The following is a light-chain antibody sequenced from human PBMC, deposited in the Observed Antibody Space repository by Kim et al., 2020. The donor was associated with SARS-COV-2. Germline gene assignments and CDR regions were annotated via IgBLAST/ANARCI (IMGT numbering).Light chain of an antibody. J-gene: IGLJ2*01. Sequence: QSALTQPPSASWSPGQSVAISCTGTSSDVGGYNYVSWYQQHPGKAPKVMIYEVNKRPSGVPDRFSGSKSGNTASLTVSGLQAEDEADYYCTSYAGNSNFVVFAGGTKLTVL. CDR2: EVN. CDR3: TSYAGNSNFVV. CDR1: SSDVGGYNY. V-gene: IGLV2-8*01.